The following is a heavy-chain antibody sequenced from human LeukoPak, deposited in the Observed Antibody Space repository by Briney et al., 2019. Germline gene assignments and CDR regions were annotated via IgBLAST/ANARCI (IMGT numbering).Heavy chain of an antibody. V-gene: IGHV3-21*01. Sequence: PGGSLRLSCAASGFTFSSYSMNWVRQAPGKGLEWASSISSSSSYIYYADSVKGRFTISRDNAKNSLYLQMNSLRAEDTAVYYCARAGGWYLYYFDYWGQGTLVTVSS. CDR2: ISSSSSYI. D-gene: IGHD6-19*01. CDR3: ARAGGWYLYYFDY. CDR1: GFTFSSYS. J-gene: IGHJ4*02.